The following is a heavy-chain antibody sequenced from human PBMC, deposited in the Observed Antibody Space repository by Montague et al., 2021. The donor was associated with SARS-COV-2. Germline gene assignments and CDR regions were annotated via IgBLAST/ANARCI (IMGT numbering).Heavy chain of an antibody. CDR2: IYHSGST. J-gene: IGHJ4*02. D-gene: IGHD6-19*01. Sequence: SETLSLTCVVSGGSISSVNWCSWVLQPPGKRLEWFGEIYHSGSTNYNPSLQSRVIISVDKSKNQFSLKLSSVTAADTAVYYCARTGYSSGWNSFDYWGQGTLVTVSS. CDR1: GGSISSVNW. V-gene: IGHV4-4*02. CDR3: ARTGYSSGWNSFDY.